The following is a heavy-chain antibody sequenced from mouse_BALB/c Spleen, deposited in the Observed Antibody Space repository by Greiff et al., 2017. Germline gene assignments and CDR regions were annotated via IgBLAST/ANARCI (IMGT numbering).Heavy chain of an antibody. CDR3: GRGNWVFDY. V-gene: IGHV3-2*02. CDR1: GYSITSDYA. Sequence: EVKLQESGPGLVKPSQSLSLTCTVTGYSITSDYAWNWIRQFPGNKLEWMGYISYSGSTSYNPSLKSRISITRDTSKNQFFLQLNSVTTEDTATYYCGRGNWVFDYWGQGTTLTVSS. D-gene: IGHD4-1*01. J-gene: IGHJ2*01. CDR2: ISYSGST.